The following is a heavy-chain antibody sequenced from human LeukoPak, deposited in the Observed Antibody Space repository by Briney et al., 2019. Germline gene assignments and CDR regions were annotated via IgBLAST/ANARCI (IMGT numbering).Heavy chain of an antibody. CDR3: ARRRTNYYYHYGMDV. CDR1: GFTFSSHS. Sequence: GGSLRLSCAASGFTFSSHSMTWVRQAPGKGLEWVSSISSSSNYIYYADSVKGRFTISRDNAKNSLYLQANSLRAEDTAVYYCARRRTNYYYHYGMDVWGQGTTVTVSS. V-gene: IGHV3-21*01. CDR2: ISSSSNYI. J-gene: IGHJ6*02.